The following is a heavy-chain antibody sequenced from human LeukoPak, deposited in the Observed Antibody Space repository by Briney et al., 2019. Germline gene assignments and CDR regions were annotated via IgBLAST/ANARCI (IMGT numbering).Heavy chain of an antibody. J-gene: IGHJ5*02. D-gene: IGHD6-13*01. CDR1: GFTFSDYY. Sequence: AGGSLRLSCAASGFTFSDYYMTWIRQSPGKGLEWVSYISSSGSHTNYADSVKGRFTISRGNAKNSLYLQMSSLRADDTAVYYCARAGVITAAGTYDLWGQGTLVTVSS. CDR2: ISSSGSHT. CDR3: ARAGVITAAGTYDL. V-gene: IGHV3-11*06.